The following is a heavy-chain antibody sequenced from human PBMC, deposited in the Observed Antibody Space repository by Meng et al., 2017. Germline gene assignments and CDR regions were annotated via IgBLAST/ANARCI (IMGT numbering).Heavy chain of an antibody. D-gene: IGHD6-13*01. J-gene: IGHJ4*02. Sequence: QVHRVQSGDELKKPGASVKCSCKPSGYNFPDYYIHWLRQAPGQWLEWMGRIDPKNGDTHYAQKFQGRVTMTGDTSISTAYMDLSGLRSDDTAVYYCARDEDISAAGKLFGDYWGQGTLVTVSS. CDR3: ARDEDISAAGKLFGDY. CDR1: GYNFPDYY. CDR2: IDPKNGDT. V-gene: IGHV1-2*06.